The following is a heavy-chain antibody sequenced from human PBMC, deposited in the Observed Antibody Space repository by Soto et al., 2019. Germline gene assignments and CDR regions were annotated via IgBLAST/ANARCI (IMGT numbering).Heavy chain of an antibody. CDR2: IYYSGST. Sequence: QVQLQESGPGLVKPSQPLSLTCTVSGGSISSGGYYCSCIRQHPGKGLEWIGYIYYSGSTYYNPSLKSRVTISVDTSKNQFSLKLSSVTAADTAMYYCARGHDYGDYRCFDPWGQGTLVTVSS. D-gene: IGHD4-17*01. CDR3: ARGHDYGDYRCFDP. CDR1: GGSISSGGYY. V-gene: IGHV4-31*03. J-gene: IGHJ5*02.